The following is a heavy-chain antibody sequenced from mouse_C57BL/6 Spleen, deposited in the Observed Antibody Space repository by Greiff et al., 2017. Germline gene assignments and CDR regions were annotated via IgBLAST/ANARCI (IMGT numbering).Heavy chain of an antibody. Sequence: EVQLVESGGGLVQPGGSLKLSCAASGFTFSDYYMYWVRQTPEKRLEWVAYISNGGGSTYYPDTVKGRFTISRDNAKNTLYLQMSRLKSEDTAMYYCARHIYDGYFAYWGQGTLVTVSA. CDR3: ARHIYDGYFAY. CDR1: GFTFSDYY. V-gene: IGHV5-12*01. J-gene: IGHJ3*01. CDR2: ISNGGGST. D-gene: IGHD2-3*01.